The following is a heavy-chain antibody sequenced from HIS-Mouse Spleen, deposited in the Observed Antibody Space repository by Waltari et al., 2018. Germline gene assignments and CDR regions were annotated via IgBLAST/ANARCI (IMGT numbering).Heavy chain of an antibody. CDR1: GFPFSSYV. CDR3: ARGFVDTAMVDY. J-gene: IGHJ4*02. CDR2: ISYDGSNK. Sequence: QVQLVESGGGVVQPGRSLRLSCAASGFPFSSYVMHWVRQAPGKGLEWVAVISYDGSNKYYADSVKGRFTISRDNSKNTLYLQMNSLRAEDTAVYYCARGFVDTAMVDYWGQGTLVTVSS. V-gene: IGHV3-30-3*01. D-gene: IGHD5-18*01.